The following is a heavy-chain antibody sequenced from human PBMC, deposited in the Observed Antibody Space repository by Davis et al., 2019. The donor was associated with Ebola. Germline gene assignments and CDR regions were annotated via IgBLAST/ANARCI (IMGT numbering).Heavy chain of an antibody. D-gene: IGHD3-10*01. CDR2: IRGKADNYAT. Sequence: PGGSLRLSCAASGFTFRGSAMHWVRQAAGKGLEWVGRIRGKADNYATGYAASVKGRFTMSRDDSKNTAYLQMDSLKTEDTAVYYCTMMVQGVEEYWGLGSLVTVSS. CDR3: TMMVQGVEEY. CDR1: GFTFRGSA. V-gene: IGHV3-73*01. J-gene: IGHJ4*02.